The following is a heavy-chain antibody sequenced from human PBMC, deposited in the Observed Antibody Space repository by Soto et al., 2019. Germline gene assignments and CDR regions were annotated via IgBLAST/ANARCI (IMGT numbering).Heavy chain of an antibody. CDR2: IYYSGST. V-gene: IGHV4-31*03. D-gene: IGHD3-3*01. CDR3: ARLPFCEWLLYGACFDP. J-gene: IGHJ5*02. CDR1: GASISSGGYY. Sequence: PPETLSLTCTVSGASISSGGYYWRWIRQHPGKGLEWIGYIYYSGSTYYNPSLKSRVTISLDTPKNQFSLKLSSVTAADTAVYYWARLPFCEWLLYGACFDPGGRETRFT.